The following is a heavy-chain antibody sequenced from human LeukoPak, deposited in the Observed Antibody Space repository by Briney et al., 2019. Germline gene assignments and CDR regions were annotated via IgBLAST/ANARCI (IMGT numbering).Heavy chain of an antibody. CDR3: AKDYDFWSGYPRGPFGY. D-gene: IGHD3-3*01. CDR2: ISGSGGST. CDR1: GFTFSSYA. J-gene: IGHJ4*02. V-gene: IGHV3-23*01. Sequence: GGSLRLSCAASGFTFSSYAMSWVRQAPGKGLEWVSAISGSGGSTYYADSVKGRFTISRDNSKNTLYLQMNSLRAEDTAVYYCAKDYDFWSGYPRGPFGYWGQGTLVTVSS.